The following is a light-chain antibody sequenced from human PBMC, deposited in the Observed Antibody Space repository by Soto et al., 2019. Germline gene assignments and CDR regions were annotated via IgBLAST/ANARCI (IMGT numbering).Light chain of an antibody. Sequence: DIQKTQSPSSLSASVGDRVTITCRASQGISNYLAWYQQKPGRVPKLLIYAASTLQSGVPSRFSGSGSGTDFTLTISSLQPEDVATYYCQRYNSAPQTFGQGTNVEIK. CDR2: AAS. J-gene: IGKJ1*01. V-gene: IGKV1-27*01. CDR3: QRYNSAPQT. CDR1: QGISNY.